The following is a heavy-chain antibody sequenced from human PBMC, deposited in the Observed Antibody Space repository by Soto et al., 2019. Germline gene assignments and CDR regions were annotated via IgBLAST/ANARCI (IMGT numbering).Heavy chain of an antibody. V-gene: IGHV3-30-3*01. CDR2: ISTDGGKQ. Sequence: QVRLVESGGGVIQPGRSLRLSCVASGFNFKAYGIHWVRQAPGKGLEWVAVISTDGGKQHLADSVKGRFTISRVNLKNPLYLQMNNVRPEDTAVYFCAVGGGDLSLTPFDYWGQGSLVTVSS. D-gene: IGHD3-16*02. CDR3: AVGGGDLSLTPFDY. CDR1: GFNFKAYG. J-gene: IGHJ4*02.